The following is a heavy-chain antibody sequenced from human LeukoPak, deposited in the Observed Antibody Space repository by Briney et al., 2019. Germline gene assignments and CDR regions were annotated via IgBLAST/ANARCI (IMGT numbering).Heavy chain of an antibody. V-gene: IGHV3-53*01. D-gene: IGHD2-21*02. CDR2: IYSGGST. CDR1: GFTVSSNY. CDR3: AREGPGAYCGGDCLGGAFDI. Sequence: GGSLRLSCAASGFTVSSNYMSWVRQAPGKGLEWVSVIYSGGSTYYADSVKGRFTISRDNSKNTLYLQMNSLRAEDTAVYYCAREGPGAYCGGDCLGGAFDIWGQGTMVTVSS. J-gene: IGHJ3*02.